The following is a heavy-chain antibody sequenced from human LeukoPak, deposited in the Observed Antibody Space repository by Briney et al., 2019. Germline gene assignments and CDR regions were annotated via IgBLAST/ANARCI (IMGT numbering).Heavy chain of an antibody. J-gene: IGHJ4*02. V-gene: IGHV4-34*01. Sequence: SETLSLTCAVYGGSFSGYYWSWIRQPPRKGLEWIGEINHSGSINYNPSLKNRVTISVDTSKNQFSLKLSSVTAADTAVYYCARGHSSSWYYFDYWGQGTLVTVSS. CDR1: GGSFSGYY. CDR3: ARGHSSSWYYFDY. D-gene: IGHD6-13*01. CDR2: INHSGSI.